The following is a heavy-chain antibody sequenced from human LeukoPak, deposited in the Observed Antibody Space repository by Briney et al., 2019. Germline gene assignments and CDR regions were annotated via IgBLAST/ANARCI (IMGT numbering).Heavy chain of an antibody. V-gene: IGHV3-11*03. CDR3: ASNSGSYAYYYYYYMDV. D-gene: IGHD1-26*01. J-gene: IGHJ6*03. Sequence: SVKGRFTISRDNAKNSLYLQMNSLRAEDTAVYYCASNSGSYAYYYYYYMDVWGKGTTVTISS.